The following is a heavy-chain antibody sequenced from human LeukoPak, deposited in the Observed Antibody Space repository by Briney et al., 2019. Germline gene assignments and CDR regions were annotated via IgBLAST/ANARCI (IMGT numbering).Heavy chain of an antibody. D-gene: IGHD3-10*01. J-gene: IGHJ4*02. V-gene: IGHV1-18*01. CDR2: ITAYNGNT. CDR1: GYTFTNYG. CDR3: ARYLYYYGSGNYLRFAY. Sequence: GASVKVSCKASGYTFTNYGISWVRQAPGQGLEWMGWITAYNGNTNYAQKLQGRVTMTTDTSTTTAYMELRSLRSDDTAVYYCARYLYYYGSGNYLRFAYWGQGTLVTVSS.